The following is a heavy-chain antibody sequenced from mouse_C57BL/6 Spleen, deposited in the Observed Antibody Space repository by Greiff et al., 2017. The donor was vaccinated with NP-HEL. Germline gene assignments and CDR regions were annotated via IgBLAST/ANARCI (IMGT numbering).Heavy chain of an antibody. J-gene: IGHJ2*01. D-gene: IGHD1-1*01. V-gene: IGHV1-82*01. CDR3: ASSSYYGSSSFDY. CDR1: GYAFSSSW. CDR2: IYPGDGDT. Sequence: QVQLQQSGPELVKPGASVKISCKASGYAFSSSWMNWVKQRPGKGLEWIGRIYPGDGDTNYNGKFKGKATLTADKSSSTAYMQLSSLTSEDSAVYFCASSSYYGSSSFDYWGQGTTLTVSS.